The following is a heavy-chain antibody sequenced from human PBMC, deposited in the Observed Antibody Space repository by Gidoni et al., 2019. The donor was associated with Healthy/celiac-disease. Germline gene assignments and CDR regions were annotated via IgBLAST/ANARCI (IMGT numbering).Heavy chain of an antibody. V-gene: IGHV3-64*01. CDR3: ARNPGGYYYDSSGYFGYYGMDV. J-gene: IGHJ6*02. CDR2: ISSNGGST. Sequence: EVQLVESGGGLVQPGGSLRLSCAASGFTFSSYAMHWVRQAPGKGLEYVSAISSNGGSTYYANSVKGRFTISRDNSKNTLYLQMGSLRAEDMAVYYCARNPGGYYYDSSGYFGYYGMDVWGQGTTVTVSS. D-gene: IGHD3-22*01. CDR1: GFTFSSYA.